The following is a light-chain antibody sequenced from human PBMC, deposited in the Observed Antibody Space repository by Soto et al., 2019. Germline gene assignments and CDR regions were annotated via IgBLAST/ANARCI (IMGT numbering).Light chain of an antibody. V-gene: IGKV3-11*01. CDR2: DAS. CDR3: QQRSTWPFLT. Sequence: VLTQTPATLSLSPGERATLSCRASQTVSRYVAWYQQKPGQAPRLLIYDASNRATGIPARFSGSGSGTDYPLTISRLEPEDFAVYYRQQRSTWPFLTFGGGTTVEI. CDR1: QTVSRY. J-gene: IGKJ4*01.